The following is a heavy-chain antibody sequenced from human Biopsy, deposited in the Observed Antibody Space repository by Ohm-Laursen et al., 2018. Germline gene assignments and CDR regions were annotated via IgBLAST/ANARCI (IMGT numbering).Heavy chain of an antibody. V-gene: IGHV3-7*03. D-gene: IGHD6-25*01. Sequence: SLRLSCAASGITTRSYWMSWIRQAPGKGLEWVANIKQDGSEKNYVASVRGRFTISRDNAKSSLYLEMSSLRSEDTAFYYCTKRRTAVRPFDSWGHGTLVTVSS. CDR3: TKRRTAVRPFDS. J-gene: IGHJ4*01. CDR2: IKQDGSEK. CDR1: GITTRSYW.